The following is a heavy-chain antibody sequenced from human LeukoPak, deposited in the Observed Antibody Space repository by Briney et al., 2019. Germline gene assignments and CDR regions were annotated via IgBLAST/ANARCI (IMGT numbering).Heavy chain of an antibody. CDR1: GGTFSSYA. CDR3: ARSGFGRYGTSYYYYMDV. CDR2: IIPNSGGT. J-gene: IGHJ6*03. V-gene: IGHV1-2*02. Sequence: ASVNVSCKPSGGTFSSYAISWVRQAPGQGLEWMGGIIPNSGGTNYAQNFQGRVTMTRDTSISTAYMELSRLRSDDTAVYYCARSGFGRYGTSYYYYMDVWGKGTTVTVSS. D-gene: IGHD3/OR15-3a*01.